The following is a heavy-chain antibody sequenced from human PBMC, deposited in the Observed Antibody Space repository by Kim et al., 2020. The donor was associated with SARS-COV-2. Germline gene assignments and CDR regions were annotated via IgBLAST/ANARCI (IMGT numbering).Heavy chain of an antibody. Sequence: GGSLRLSCAAAGFSSSSYWINWVRQPPGKGLEWVSRISSDGRITNYADSVKGRFTMSRDSAENTVFLQMNSLGAEDTAVYYCARGMFRSGLDVWGQGTTVSVSS. CDR3: ARGMFRSGLDV. V-gene: IGHV3-74*01. CDR1: GFSSSSYW. CDR2: ISSDGRIT. D-gene: IGHD3-10*02. J-gene: IGHJ6*02.